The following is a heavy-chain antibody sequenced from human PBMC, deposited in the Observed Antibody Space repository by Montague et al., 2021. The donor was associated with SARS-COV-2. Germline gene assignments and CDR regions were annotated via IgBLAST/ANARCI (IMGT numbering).Heavy chain of an antibody. CDR1: GGSISSSSFY. J-gene: IGHJ4*02. Sequence: SETLSLTCTVSGGSISSSSFYLGWFPQPPGKGLEWMGCLYYSGFTYYNPSLKSRVTISVDTSKNPFSLKLSSVTAADTAVYYCARLHCSSTSCYYLFFAETTHFDYWGQGTLVTASS. CDR3: ARLHCSSTSCYYLFFAETTHFDY. V-gene: IGHV4-39*01. CDR2: LYYSGFT. D-gene: IGHD2-2*01.